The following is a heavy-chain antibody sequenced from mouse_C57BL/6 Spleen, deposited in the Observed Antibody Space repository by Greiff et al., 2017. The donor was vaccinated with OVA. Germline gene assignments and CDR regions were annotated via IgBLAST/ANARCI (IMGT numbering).Heavy chain of an antibody. Sequence: QVQLQQPGAELVRPGSSVKLSCKASGYTFTSYWMHWVKQRPIQGLEWIGNIDPSDSETHYNQKFKDKVTLTVDKSSSTAYMQLSSLTSEDSAVYYCAKSFNYYGSSHYFDYWGQGTTLTVSS. CDR3: AKSFNYYGSSHYFDY. V-gene: IGHV1-52*01. CDR1: GYTFTSYW. J-gene: IGHJ2*01. CDR2: IDPSDSET. D-gene: IGHD1-1*01.